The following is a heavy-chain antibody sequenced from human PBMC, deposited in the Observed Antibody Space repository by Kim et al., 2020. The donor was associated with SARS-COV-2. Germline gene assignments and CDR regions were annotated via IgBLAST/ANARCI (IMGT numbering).Heavy chain of an antibody. J-gene: IGHJ5*02. Sequence: GTTVNYVDSVNGRITISRDNAKKSLSLQMNSLTPEDTAVYYCVREPASWGQGTLVTVSS. CDR2: GTTV. CDR3: VREPAS. V-gene: IGHV3-11*01.